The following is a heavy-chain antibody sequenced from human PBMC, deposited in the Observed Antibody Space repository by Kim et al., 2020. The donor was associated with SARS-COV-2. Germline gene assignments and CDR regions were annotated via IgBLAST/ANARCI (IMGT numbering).Heavy chain of an antibody. CDR2: TYYRSKWYN. CDR1: GDSVSSNSGA. CDR3: AREQWLSRGSSDAFDI. Sequence: SQTLSLTCAISGDSVSSNSGAWNWIRQSPSRGLEWLGRTYYRSKWYNDHAVSVKSRITINPDTSKNQFSLQLNSVTPEDTAVYYCAREQWLSRGSSDAFDIWGQGKMVTVSS. D-gene: IGHD6-19*01. J-gene: IGHJ3*02. V-gene: IGHV6-1*01.